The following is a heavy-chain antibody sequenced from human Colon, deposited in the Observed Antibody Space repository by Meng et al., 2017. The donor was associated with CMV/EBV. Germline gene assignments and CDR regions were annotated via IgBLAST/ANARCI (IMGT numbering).Heavy chain of an antibody. J-gene: IGHJ5*02. CDR1: DCHFHSYG. CDR3: ARLNGGNSGDWFDP. CDR2: ITPYNNNT. D-gene: IGHD4-23*01. Sequence: DCHFHSYGLRWVRQAPGQGLEWMGWITPYNNNTNYTQNVQGRVTMTTDTSTRTAYMELRNLRSDDTAVYYCARLNGGNSGDWFDPWGQGTLVTVSS. V-gene: IGHV1-18*01.